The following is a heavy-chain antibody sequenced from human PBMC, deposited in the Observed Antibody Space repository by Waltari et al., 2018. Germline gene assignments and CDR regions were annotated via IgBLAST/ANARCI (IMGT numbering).Heavy chain of an antibody. CDR2: IYSGGST. CDR3: ARDWEYSSSYYGMDV. J-gene: IGHJ6*02. Sequence: EVQLVESGGGLIQPGGSLRLSCAASGFTVSSNYMSWVRQAPGKGLEWVSVIYSGGSTYDADAVKGRFTISRDNSKNTLYLQMNSLRAEDTAVYYCARDWEYSSSYYGMDVWGQGTTVTVSS. V-gene: IGHV3-53*01. D-gene: IGHD6-6*01. CDR1: GFTVSSNY.